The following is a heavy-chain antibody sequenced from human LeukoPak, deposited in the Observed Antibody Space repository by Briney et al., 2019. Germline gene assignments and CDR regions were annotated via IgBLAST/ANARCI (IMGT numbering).Heavy chain of an antibody. V-gene: IGHV5-51*01. CDR3: ARFGCTSSLDY. J-gene: IGHJ4*02. CDR2: IYPSDSDT. D-gene: IGHD6-13*01. CDR1: GYRLTNYW. Sequence: GESLKISCQGSGYRLTNYWIAWVRQMPGKGLEWMGIIYPSDSDTRYSPSFQGQVTISADKSISTVYLQWSSLKASDTAMYYCARFGCTSSLDYWGQGTLVTVSS.